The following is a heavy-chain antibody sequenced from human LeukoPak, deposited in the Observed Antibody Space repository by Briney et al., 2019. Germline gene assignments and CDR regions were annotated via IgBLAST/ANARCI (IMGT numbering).Heavy chain of an antibody. J-gene: IGHJ4*02. D-gene: IGHD4-11*01. Sequence: SETLSLTCTVSGGSISSSSYYWGWIRQPPGKGLEWIGSIYYSGSTYYNPSLKSRVTISVDTSRNQFSLKLSSVTAADTAVYYCARDGPVQLGRHCYFDYWGQGTLVTVSS. CDR2: IYYSGST. CDR3: ARDGPVQLGRHCYFDY. CDR1: GGSISSSSYY. V-gene: IGHV4-39*07.